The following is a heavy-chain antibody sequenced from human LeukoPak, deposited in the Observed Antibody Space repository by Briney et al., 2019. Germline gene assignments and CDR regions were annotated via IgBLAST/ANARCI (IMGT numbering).Heavy chain of an antibody. V-gene: IGHV3-23*01. Sequence: PGGSLRLSCAASGFTFSSYAMSWVRQAPGKGLEWVSAISGSGGSTYYADSVKGRFTISRDNSKNTLYLQMNSLRAEDTAVYYCAKDGVVVVAAIDDAFDIWGQGTMVTVSS. CDR1: GFTFSSYA. CDR2: ISGSGGST. CDR3: AKDGVVVVAAIDDAFDI. J-gene: IGHJ3*02. D-gene: IGHD2-15*01.